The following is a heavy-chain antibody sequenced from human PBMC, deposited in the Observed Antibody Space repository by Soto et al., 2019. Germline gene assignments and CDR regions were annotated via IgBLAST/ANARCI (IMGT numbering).Heavy chain of an antibody. D-gene: IGHD1-7*01. CDR2: ISGSDGRT. V-gene: IGHV3-23*01. CDR3: AKDKSGYINNWYSFDY. CDR1: EFTFSSYA. J-gene: IGHJ4*02. Sequence: GGSLRLSCAASEFTFSSYAMSWVRQAPGKGLEWVSAISGSDGRTYYADSVKGRFTISRDNSRNTLYLQMNTLRAEDTAVYYCAKDKSGYINNWYSFDYWGQGTLVTVSS.